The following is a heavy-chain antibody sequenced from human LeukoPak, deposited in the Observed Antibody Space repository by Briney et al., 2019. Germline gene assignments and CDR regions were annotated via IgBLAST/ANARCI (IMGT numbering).Heavy chain of an antibody. CDR3: ARRRPTYYYYYMDV. Sequence: PSETLSLTCAVYGESFSGYYWTWIRQPPGKGLEWIGEINHSGSTNYNPSLKSRVTISVDTSKNQFSLKLSSVTAADTAVYYCARRRPTYYYYYMDVWGKGTTVTISS. CDR2: INHSGST. V-gene: IGHV4-34*01. CDR1: GESFSGYY. J-gene: IGHJ6*03.